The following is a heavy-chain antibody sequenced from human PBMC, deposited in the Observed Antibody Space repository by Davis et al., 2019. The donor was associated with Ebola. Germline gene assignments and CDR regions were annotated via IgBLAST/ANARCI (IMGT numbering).Heavy chain of an antibody. CDR2: ISYSGNT. V-gene: IGHV4-59*01. J-gene: IGHJ6*02. Sequence: SETLSLTCTVSGASIRSYYWSWIRQPPGKGLDWIGYISYSGNTNYSPSLKSRVTISLDTSKNQFSLKLSSLTAADTAVYYCARGGNSPHFYYYGMDVWGQGTTVTVSS. CDR1: GASIRSYY. CDR3: ARGGNSPHFYYYGMDV. D-gene: IGHD4-23*01.